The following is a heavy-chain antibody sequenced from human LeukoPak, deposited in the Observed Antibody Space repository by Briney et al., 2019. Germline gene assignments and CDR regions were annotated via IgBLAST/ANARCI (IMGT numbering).Heavy chain of an antibody. Sequence: GGSLRLSCAASGFTFSSYAMSWVRQAPGKGLEWVALIWNDGSNKYYADSVKGRFTISRDNSKNTLYLQMNSLKVEDTALYYCARDRGYSYGHPLDYWGQGTLVTVSS. D-gene: IGHD5-18*01. J-gene: IGHJ4*02. CDR3: ARDRGYSYGHPLDY. CDR2: IWNDGSNK. V-gene: IGHV3-33*08. CDR1: GFTFSSYA.